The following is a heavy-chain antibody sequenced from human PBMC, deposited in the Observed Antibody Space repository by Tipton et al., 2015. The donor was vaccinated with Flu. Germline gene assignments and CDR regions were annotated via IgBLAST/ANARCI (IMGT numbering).Heavy chain of an antibody. CDR2: LSTSGST. CDR1: GGSISSYY. Sequence: TLSLTCTVSGGSISSYYWSWIRQPPGQGLEWIGRLSTSGSTNYNPSLKGRVTMSVDTSKNQFSLKLSSVTAADTAVYYCAREEGLYYYYMDVWGKGTSVTVSS. V-gene: IGHV4-4*07. J-gene: IGHJ6*03. CDR3: AREEGLYYYYMDV.